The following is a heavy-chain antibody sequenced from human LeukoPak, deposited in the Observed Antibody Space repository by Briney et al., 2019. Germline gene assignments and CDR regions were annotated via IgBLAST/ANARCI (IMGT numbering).Heavy chain of an antibody. V-gene: IGHV4-34*01. Sequence: SETLSLTCAVYGGSFSGYYWSWIRQPPGKGLEWIGEINHSGSTNYNPSLKSRVTISVDTSKNQFSLKLSSVTAADTAVYYCARGLAVAGQRSFDYWDQGTLVTVSS. CDR2: INHSGST. D-gene: IGHD6-19*01. CDR3: ARGLAVAGQRSFDY. J-gene: IGHJ4*02. CDR1: GGSFSGYY.